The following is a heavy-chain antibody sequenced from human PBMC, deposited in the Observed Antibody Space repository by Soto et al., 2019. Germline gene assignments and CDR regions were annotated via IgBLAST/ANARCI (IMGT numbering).Heavy chain of an antibody. V-gene: IGHV3-23*01. CDR3: AKDTTYYYDSSGYS. CDR2: ISGSGGST. Sequence: GGSLRLSCAASGFTFSSYAMSWVRQAPGKGLEWVSAISGSGGSTYYADSVKGRFTISRDNSKNTLYLQMNSLRAEDTAVYYCAKDTTYYYDSSGYSGGQGTLVTVSS. D-gene: IGHD3-22*01. J-gene: IGHJ5*01. CDR1: GFTFSSYA.